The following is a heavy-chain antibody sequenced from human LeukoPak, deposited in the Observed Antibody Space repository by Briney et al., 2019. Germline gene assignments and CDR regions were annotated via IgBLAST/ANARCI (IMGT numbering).Heavy chain of an antibody. CDR2: MNPNSGNT. J-gene: IGHJ6*03. V-gene: IGHV1-8*01. D-gene: IGHD1-26*01. CDR3: ARAKDSGYYYYYYMDV. CDR1: GYTFTSYD. Sequence: ASVKVSCKASGYTFTSYDINWVRQATGQGLEWMGWMNPNSGNTGYAQKFQGRVTMTRNTSISTAYMELSSLGSEDTAVYYCARAKDSGYYYYYYMDVWGKGTTVTVSS.